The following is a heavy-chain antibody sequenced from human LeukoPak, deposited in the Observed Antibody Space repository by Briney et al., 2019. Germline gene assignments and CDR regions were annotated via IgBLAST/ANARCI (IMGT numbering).Heavy chain of an antibody. CDR1: GFTFSSYA. D-gene: IGHD5-18*01. Sequence: GGSLRLSCAASGFTFSSYAMSWVRQAPGKGLEWVSAISGSGGSTYYADSVKGRFTISRDNSKNTLYLQMNSLRAEDTAVYYCAKGGGGYSYGYYFDYWGQGTLVTVSS. J-gene: IGHJ4*02. V-gene: IGHV3-23*01. CDR2: ISGSGGST. CDR3: AKGGGGYSYGYYFDY.